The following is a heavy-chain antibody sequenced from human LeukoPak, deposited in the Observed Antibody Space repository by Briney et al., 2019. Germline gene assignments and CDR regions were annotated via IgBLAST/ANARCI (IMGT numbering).Heavy chain of an antibody. V-gene: IGHV3-48*03. CDR1: GFTFSSYE. CDR3: AKVTYGSGTYGAFDS. D-gene: IGHD3-10*01. Sequence: PGGSLRLSCAASGFTFSSYEMNWVRQAPGKGLEWVSYISSSGSTIYYADSMKGRFTISRDNSKNTLYLQMNSLRAEDTAVYYCAKVTYGSGTYGAFDSWGQGTLVTVSS. J-gene: IGHJ4*02. CDR2: ISSSGSTI.